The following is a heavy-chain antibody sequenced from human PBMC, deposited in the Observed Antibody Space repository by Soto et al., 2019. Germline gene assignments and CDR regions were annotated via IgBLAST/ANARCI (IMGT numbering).Heavy chain of an antibody. Sequence: ASMKVSCKASGYTFTGYYMHWVRQAPGQGLEWMGWINPNSGGTNYAQKFQGRVTMTRDTSISTAYMELSRLRSDDTAVYYCARGSIAAPPYGMDVWGQGTTVIV. D-gene: IGHD6-6*01. CDR2: INPNSGGT. CDR1: GYTFTGYY. V-gene: IGHV1-2*02. CDR3: ARGSIAAPPYGMDV. J-gene: IGHJ6*02.